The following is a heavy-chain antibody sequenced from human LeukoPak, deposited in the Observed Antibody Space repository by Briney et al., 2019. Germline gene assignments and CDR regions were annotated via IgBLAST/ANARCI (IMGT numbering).Heavy chain of an antibody. Sequence: SETLSLTCTVSGGSISSYYWSWIRQPPGKGLEWIGYIYYSGSTNYDPSLKSRVTISVDTSKNQFSLKLSSVTAADTAVYYCARENPTYYYDSRVFDYWGQGTLATVSS. CDR2: IYYSGST. V-gene: IGHV4-59*01. J-gene: IGHJ4*02. CDR3: ARENPTYYYDSRVFDY. CDR1: GGSISSYY. D-gene: IGHD3-22*01.